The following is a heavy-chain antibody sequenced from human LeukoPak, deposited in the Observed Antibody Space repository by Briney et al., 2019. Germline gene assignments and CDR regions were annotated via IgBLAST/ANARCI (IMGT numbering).Heavy chain of an antibody. Sequence: SETLSLTCTVSGGSVSSVGDYWNWIRQPAGKGLEWIGRIYVSGSTDYNPSLESRVSMSLDTSENQFSLKLSSVTAADTAVYYCARGGYYGAFDYWGQGTLATVAS. CDR1: GGSVSSVGDY. CDR2: IYVSGST. V-gene: IGHV4-61*02. J-gene: IGHJ4*02. D-gene: IGHD3-10*01. CDR3: ARGGYYGAFDY.